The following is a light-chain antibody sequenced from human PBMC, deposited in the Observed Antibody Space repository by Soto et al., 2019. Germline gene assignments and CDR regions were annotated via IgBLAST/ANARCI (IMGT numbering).Light chain of an antibody. CDR2: GAS. CDR3: QQYGSSPWT. Sequence: EIVLTQSPGTLSLSPGERATLSCRAGQSVTSSYLAWYQQKPGQAPRLLIYGASIRATGIPDRFSGSGSGTDFTLTISRLEPADFAVYYCQQYGSSPWTFGQGAKVEIK. V-gene: IGKV3-20*01. J-gene: IGKJ1*01. CDR1: QSVTSSY.